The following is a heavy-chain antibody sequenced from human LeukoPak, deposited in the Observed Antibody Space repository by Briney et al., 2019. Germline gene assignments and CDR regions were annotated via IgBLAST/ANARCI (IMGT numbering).Heavy chain of an antibody. CDR3: ARGDSSGWIDY. V-gene: IGHV4-34*01. Sequence: SETLSHTCAVYGGSFSGYYWSWIRQPPGKGLEWIGEINHSGSTNYNPSLKSRVTISVDTSKNQFSLKLSSVTAADTAVYYCARGDSSGWIDYWGQGTLVTVSS. CDR1: GGSFSGYY. D-gene: IGHD3-22*01. J-gene: IGHJ4*02. CDR2: INHSGST.